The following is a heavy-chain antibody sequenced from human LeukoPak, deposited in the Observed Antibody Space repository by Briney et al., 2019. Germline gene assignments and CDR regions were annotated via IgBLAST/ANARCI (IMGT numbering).Heavy chain of an antibody. CDR1: GYTFTGYY. J-gene: IGHJ4*02. Sequence: SVKVSCKASGYTFTGYYMHWVRQAPGQGLEWMGRIIPILGIANYAQKFQGRVTITADKSTSTAYMELSSLRSEDTAVYYCARGLSIVEAPLDYWGQGTLVTVSS. D-gene: IGHD3-16*02. CDR3: ARGLSIVEAPLDY. CDR2: IIPILGIA. V-gene: IGHV1-69*04.